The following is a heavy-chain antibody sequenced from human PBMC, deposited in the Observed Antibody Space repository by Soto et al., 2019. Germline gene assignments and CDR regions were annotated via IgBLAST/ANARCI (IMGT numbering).Heavy chain of an antibody. Sequence: SETLSLTCTVSGGSISSYYWSWIRQPAGKGLEWIGRIYTSGSTNYNPSLKSRVTMSVDTSKNQFSLKLSSVTAADTAVYYCAISTGHSRIGASHISGQAIIVTV. J-gene: IGHJ3*02. D-gene: IGHD2-8*02. V-gene: IGHV4-4*07. CDR1: GGSISSYY. CDR3: AISTGHSRIGASHI. CDR2: IYTSGST.